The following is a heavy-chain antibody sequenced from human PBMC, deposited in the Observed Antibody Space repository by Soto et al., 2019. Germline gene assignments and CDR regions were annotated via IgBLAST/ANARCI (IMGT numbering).Heavy chain of an antibody. Sequence: GGSLRLSCEASGFTFNSYGMYWVRQAPGKGLDWVSHILYDGTKKYYADSVKGRFTISRDNSKNTLYLQMDRMRIEDTAVYFCVKDLAHMADHWGQGTLVTVSS. CDR2: ILYDGTKK. V-gene: IGHV3-30*18. J-gene: IGHJ4*02. CDR3: VKDLAHMADH. CDR1: GFTFNSYG.